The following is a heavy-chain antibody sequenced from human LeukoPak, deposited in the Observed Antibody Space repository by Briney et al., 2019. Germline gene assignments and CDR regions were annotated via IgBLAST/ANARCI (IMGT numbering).Heavy chain of an antibody. CDR1: GFTFSSYE. V-gene: IGHV3-48*03. CDR2: ISSSGSTI. D-gene: IGHD6-19*01. CDR3: ARDWLAVAGFDY. J-gene: IGHJ4*02. Sequence: PGGSLRLSCAASGFTFSSYEMNWVRQAPGKGLEWGSYISSSGSTIYYAHSVKGRFTISRDNAKNSLYLQMNSLRAEDTAVYYCARDWLAVAGFDYWGQGTLVTVSS.